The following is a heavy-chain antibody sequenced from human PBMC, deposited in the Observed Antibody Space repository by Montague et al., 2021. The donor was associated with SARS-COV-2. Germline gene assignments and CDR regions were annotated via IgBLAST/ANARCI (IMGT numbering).Heavy chain of an antibody. J-gene: IGHJ4*02. CDR2: IYFSWST. V-gene: IGHV4-4*07. CDR1: GGSISNYY. CDR3: ARDYSHSSGGSCVFDY. D-gene: IGHD2-15*01. Sequence: SETLSLTCTVSGGSISNYYWSWIWLPAAKGLEWIGRIYFSWSTNYNPSPKSRISMSVDTSKNQFSLKLSFVTAADTANYYCARDYSHSSGGSCVFDYWGQGTLVTVSS.